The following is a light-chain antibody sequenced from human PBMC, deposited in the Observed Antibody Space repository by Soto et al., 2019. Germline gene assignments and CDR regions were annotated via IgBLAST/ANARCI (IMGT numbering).Light chain of an antibody. CDR3: SSYTSSSTVV. J-gene: IGLJ2*01. CDR2: EVS. V-gene: IGLV2-14*01. CDR1: SSDVGGYNY. Sequence: QSALTQPASVSGSPGQSITISCTGNSSDVGGYNYVSWYQQHPGKAPKLMIYEVSNRPSGVSNRFSGSKSGNTASLTISGLQAEDEADYYCSSYTSSSTVVFGGGTQLTV.